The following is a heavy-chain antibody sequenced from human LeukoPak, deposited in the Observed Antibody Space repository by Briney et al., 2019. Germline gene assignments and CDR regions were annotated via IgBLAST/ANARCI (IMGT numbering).Heavy chain of an antibody. CDR3: AKGPVGWSNPNIKNWLDP. Sequence: GGSLRLFCAASGFTFSSYGMHWVRQAPGKWLEWVAFIRYDGSNKYYADSVKGRFTISRDNSKNTLYLQMNSLRAEDTAVYYCAKGPVGWSNPNIKNWLDPWGLGTLVTVSS. D-gene: IGHD6-19*01. CDR2: IRYDGSNK. CDR1: GFTFSSYG. V-gene: IGHV3-30*02. J-gene: IGHJ5*02.